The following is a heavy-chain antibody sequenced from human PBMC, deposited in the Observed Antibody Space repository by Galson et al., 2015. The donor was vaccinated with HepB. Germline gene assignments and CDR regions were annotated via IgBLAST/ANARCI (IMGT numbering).Heavy chain of an antibody. V-gene: IGHV5-51*01. CDR3: ARLIYSGYDSSLHWYFDL. CDR1: GYSFTSYW. J-gene: IGHJ2*01. D-gene: IGHD5-12*01. CDR2: IYPGDSDT. Sequence: QSGAEVKKPGESLKISCKGSGYSFTSYWIGWVRQMPGKGLEWMGIIYPGDSDTRYSPSFQGQVTISADKSISTAYLQWSSLKASDTAMYYCARLIYSGYDSSLHWYFDLWGRGTLVTVSS.